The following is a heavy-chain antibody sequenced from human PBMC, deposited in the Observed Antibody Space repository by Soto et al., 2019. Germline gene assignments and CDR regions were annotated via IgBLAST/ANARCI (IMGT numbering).Heavy chain of an antibody. J-gene: IGHJ4*02. Sequence: PGGSLRLSCAASGFTFNTYDMDWVRQAPGKGLEWVSSINKASIYIYYADSVRGRFTISRDNAKNSLYLQMNSLRVEDTAVYYCARRSVTTYHFFDYWGQGTLVTVPQ. CDR2: INKASIYI. CDR3: ARRSVTTYHFFDY. CDR1: GFTFNTYD. V-gene: IGHV3-21*01. D-gene: IGHD4-17*01.